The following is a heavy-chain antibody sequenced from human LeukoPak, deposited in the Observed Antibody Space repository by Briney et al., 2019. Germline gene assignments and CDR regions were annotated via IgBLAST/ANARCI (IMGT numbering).Heavy chain of an antibody. V-gene: IGHV4-39*01. CDR2: IYYSGST. CDR3: AIGVVPAAMFLDY. J-gene: IGHJ4*02. CDR1: GGSISSSSYY. D-gene: IGHD2-2*01. Sequence: SETLSLTCTVSGGSISSSSYYWGWIRQPPGKGLEWIGGIYYSGSTYYNPSLKRRVTISVDTSKNQFSLKLSSVTAADTAVYYCAIGVVPAAMFLDYWGQGTLVTVSS.